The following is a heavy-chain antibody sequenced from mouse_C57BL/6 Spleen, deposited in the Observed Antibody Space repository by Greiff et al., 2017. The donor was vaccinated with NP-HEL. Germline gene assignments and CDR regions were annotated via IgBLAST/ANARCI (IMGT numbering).Heavy chain of an antibody. CDR1: GYAFSSYW. CDR2: IYPGAGDT. V-gene: IGHV1-80*01. Sequence: QVHVKQSGAELVKPGASVKISCKASGYAFSSYWMNWVKQRPGKGLEWIGQIYPGAGDTNYNGKFKGKATLTADKSSTTAYMQLSSLTSEDSAVYFCARYYSNYVGWFAYWGQGTLVTVSA. CDR3: ARYYSNYVGWFAY. J-gene: IGHJ3*01. D-gene: IGHD2-5*01.